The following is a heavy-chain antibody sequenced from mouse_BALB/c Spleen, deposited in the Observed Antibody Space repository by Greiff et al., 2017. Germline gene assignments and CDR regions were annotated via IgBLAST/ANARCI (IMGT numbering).Heavy chain of an antibody. Sequence: EVHLVESGGGLVQPGGSRKLSCAASGFTFSSFGMHWVRQAPEKGLEWVAYISSGSSTIYYADTVKGRFTNSRDNPKNTLFLQMTSLRSEDTAMYYCARGGITTVVRAAMDYWGQGTSVTVSS. D-gene: IGHD1-1*01. CDR2: ISSGSSTI. J-gene: IGHJ4*01. CDR3: ARGGITTVVRAAMDY. CDR1: GFTFSSFG. V-gene: IGHV5-17*02.